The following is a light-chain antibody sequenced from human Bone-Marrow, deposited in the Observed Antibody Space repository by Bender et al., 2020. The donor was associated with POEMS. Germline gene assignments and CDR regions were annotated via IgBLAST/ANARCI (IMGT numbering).Light chain of an antibody. CDR1: SGSVSTSYY. Sequence: QTVVTQEPSFSVSPGGTVTLTCGLSSGSVSTSYYPTWYQQTPGQAPRTLIYNTNTRSSGVPDRFSGSILGNKAALTITGAQAMDEADYYCQAWDTYSVIFGGGTKLTVL. V-gene: IGLV8-61*01. J-gene: IGLJ2*01. CDR2: NTN. CDR3: QAWDTYSVI.